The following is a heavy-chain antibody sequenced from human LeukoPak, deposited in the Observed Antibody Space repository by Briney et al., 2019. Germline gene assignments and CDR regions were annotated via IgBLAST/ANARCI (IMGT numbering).Heavy chain of an antibody. D-gene: IGHD3-10*01. CDR2: ITTISHYI. J-gene: IGHJ5*02. Sequence: PGGSLRLSCAASGFTFSSYAMSWVRQAPGKGLEWLSSITTISHYIYYAGAVRGRFTISRDNAKNSLYLQMNSLRGEDTAVYYCARGGGPGTYHQLRYNWFDPWGQGTLVTVSS. V-gene: IGHV3-21*01. CDR3: ARGGGPGTYHQLRYNWFDP. CDR1: GFTFSSYA.